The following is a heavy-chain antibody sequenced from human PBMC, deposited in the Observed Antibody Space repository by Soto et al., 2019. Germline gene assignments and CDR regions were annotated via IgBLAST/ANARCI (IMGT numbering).Heavy chain of an antibody. V-gene: IGHV3-23*01. Sequence: EVQLLESGGGLVQPGGSLRLSCAASGFTFSRYAMSWVRQAPGKGLEWVSAISGSGGRTYYADSVKGRFTIPRDNSKNTLDLQMNSLRAEDTAVYYCAKAPEWPPEDDAFDIWGQGTMVTVSS. J-gene: IGHJ3*02. CDR1: GFTFSRYA. CDR3: AKAPEWPPEDDAFDI. D-gene: IGHD3-3*01. CDR2: ISGSGGRT.